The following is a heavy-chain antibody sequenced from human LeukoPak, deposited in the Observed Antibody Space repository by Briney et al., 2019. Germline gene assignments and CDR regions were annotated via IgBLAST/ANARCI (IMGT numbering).Heavy chain of an antibody. Sequence: SETLSLTCTVSGGSISSGSYYWSWIRQPAGKGLEWIERIYTSGSTNYNPSLKSRVTISVDTSKNQFSLKLSSVTAADTAVYYCARLPTYYYDSSGYSHAFDIWGQGTMVTVSS. CDR2: IYTSGST. V-gene: IGHV4-61*02. CDR3: ARLPTYYYDSSGYSHAFDI. J-gene: IGHJ3*02. D-gene: IGHD3-22*01. CDR1: GGSISSGSYY.